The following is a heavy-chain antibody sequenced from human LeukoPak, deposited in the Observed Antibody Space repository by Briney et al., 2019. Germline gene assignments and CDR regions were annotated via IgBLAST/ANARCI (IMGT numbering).Heavy chain of an antibody. CDR1: GYTFTSYY. J-gene: IGHJ1*01. V-gene: IGHV1-2*02. Sequence: ASVKVSCKASGYTFTSYYLHWVRQAPGQGLEWMGWISPHSGVTNYAQKFQGRVTMTRDTSISTAYTELSRLRSDDTAEYYCARALYYDSSGYYSSSYYYFQHWGQGTLVTVCS. D-gene: IGHD3-22*01. CDR2: ISPHSGVT. CDR3: ARALYYDSSGYYSSSYYYFQH.